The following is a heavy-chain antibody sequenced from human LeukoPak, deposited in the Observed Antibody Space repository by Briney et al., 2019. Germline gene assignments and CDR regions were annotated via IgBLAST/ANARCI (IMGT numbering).Heavy chain of an antibody. J-gene: IGHJ6*02. V-gene: IGHV4-59*01. CDR2: IYYSGST. CDR3: ARNHVYYYDSSGYYAMDV. Sequence: SETLSLTCTVSGDSIGSSYWSWIRQPPGKGLEWIGYIYYSGSTSYNPSLKSRATISVDTSKNQFSLKLSSVTAADTAVYYCARNHVYYYDSSGYYAMDVWGQGTTVTVSS. CDR1: GDSIGSSY. D-gene: IGHD3-22*01.